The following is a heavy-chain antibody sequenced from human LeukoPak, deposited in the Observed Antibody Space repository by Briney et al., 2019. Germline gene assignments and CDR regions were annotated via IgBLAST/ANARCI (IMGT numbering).Heavy chain of an antibody. Sequence: GGSLRLSCAASGFTFSSYAMSWVRQAPGKGLEWVSAISGIGGSTYYADSVKGRFTISRDNPKNTLYLQMNSLRAEDTAVYYCAKGPVGASHFDYWGQGTRVTVSS. CDR2: ISGIGGST. CDR3: AKGPVGASHFDY. D-gene: IGHD1-26*01. V-gene: IGHV3-23*01. J-gene: IGHJ4*02. CDR1: GFTFSSYA.